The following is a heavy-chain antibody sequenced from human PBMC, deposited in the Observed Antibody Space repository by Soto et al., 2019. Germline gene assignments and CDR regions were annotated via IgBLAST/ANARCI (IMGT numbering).Heavy chain of an antibody. Sequence: LSLTCTVSGGPISSYYLSWIRQPPGKGLEWIGYIYYSGSTNYNPSLKSRVTISVDTSKNQFSLKLSSVTAADTAVYYCAREGPPGIAVWGQGTLVTVSS. J-gene: IGHJ4*02. CDR3: AREGPPGIAV. CDR1: GGPISSYY. V-gene: IGHV4-59*01. D-gene: IGHD6-19*01. CDR2: IYYSGST.